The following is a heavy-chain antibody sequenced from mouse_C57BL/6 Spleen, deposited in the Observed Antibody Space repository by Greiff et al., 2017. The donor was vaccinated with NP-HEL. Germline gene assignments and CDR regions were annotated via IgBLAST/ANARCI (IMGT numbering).Heavy chain of an antibody. V-gene: IGHV1-54*01. Sequence: VQLQQSGAELVRPGTSVKVSCKASGYAFTNYLIEWVKQRPGQGLEWIGVINPGSGGTNYNEKFKGKATLTADKSSSTAYMQLSSLTSEDSAVYFCASGYYGSSYYWGQGTTLTGSS. CDR2: INPGSGGT. CDR1: GYAFTNYL. D-gene: IGHD1-1*01. J-gene: IGHJ2*01. CDR3: ASGYYGSSYY.